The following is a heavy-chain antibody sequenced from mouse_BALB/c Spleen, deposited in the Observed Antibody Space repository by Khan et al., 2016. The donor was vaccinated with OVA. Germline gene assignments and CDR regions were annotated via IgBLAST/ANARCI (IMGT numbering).Heavy chain of an antibody. CDR3: ARGNWQSYYFDY. Sequence: IQLVQSGPGLVKPGTSVKMSCKASGYIFTNYLIHWVKQKPGQGLEWIGYINPYNGATKYNEKFKGTATLTSDKSSITAYMELSSLTSEDSAVYSWARGNWQSYYFDYWGQGTTLTVSS. CDR1: GYIFTNYL. J-gene: IGHJ2*01. V-gene: IGHV1S136*01. D-gene: IGHD4-1*01. CDR2: INPYNGAT.